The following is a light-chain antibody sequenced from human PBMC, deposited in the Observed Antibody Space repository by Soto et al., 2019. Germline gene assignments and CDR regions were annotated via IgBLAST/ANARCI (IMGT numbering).Light chain of an antibody. J-gene: IGKJ2*01. CDR3: QQYGSSGYT. CDR1: QSVSSSY. Sequence: EIVLTQSPGTLSFSPGERATLSCRASQSVSSSYLAWYQQKPGQAPRLLIYGASSRATGIPDRFSGSGSGTDFTLTINRLEPEYVAVYYCQQYGSSGYTFGQGPKLEIK. CDR2: GAS. V-gene: IGKV3-20*01.